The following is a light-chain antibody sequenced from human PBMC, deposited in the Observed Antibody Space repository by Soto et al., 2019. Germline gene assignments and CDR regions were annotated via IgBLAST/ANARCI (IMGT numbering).Light chain of an antibody. CDR2: IAS. CDR1: QTVSSY. V-gene: IGKV3-11*01. CDR3: QHCSSGPLS. J-gene: IGKJ4*01. Sequence: EVVLSQSPATLSLSPGERATVSCRASQTVSSYLDGYQQKPGQAPSLLNSIASNRATCIAARFSGSGSGTAVTLSISSQEPEDFAAYYCQHCSSGPLSCGGGTKVEIK.